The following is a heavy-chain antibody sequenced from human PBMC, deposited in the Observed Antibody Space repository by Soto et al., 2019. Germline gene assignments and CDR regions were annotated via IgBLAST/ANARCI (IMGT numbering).Heavy chain of an antibody. D-gene: IGHD6-19*01. V-gene: IGHV3-23*01. CDR2: ISCSGGST. J-gene: IGHJ4*02. CDR3: AKVGQWLVLHY. Sequence: EVQLLESGGGLVQPGGSLRLSCAASGFTFSSYAMSWVRQAPGKGLAWVSAISCSGGSTYYADSVKGRFTISRDNSKNTLYLQMNSLRAEDTAVYYCAKVGQWLVLHYWGQGTLVTVSS. CDR1: GFTFSSYA.